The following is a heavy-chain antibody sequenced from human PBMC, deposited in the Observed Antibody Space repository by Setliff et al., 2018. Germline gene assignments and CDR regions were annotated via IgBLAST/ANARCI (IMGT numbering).Heavy chain of an antibody. CDR1: GGIIYDHW. D-gene: IGHD3-3*01. CDR3: ARERQGGFLEWAPFDS. Sequence: SETLSLTCSVSGGIIYDHWWTWIRQPAGAGLEWIGRIYSDGSAGYNPSLRSRVTISVDKSKNQFFLKLTSMTAADTALYFCARERQGGFLEWAPFDSWGQGVVVTVSS. CDR2: IYSDGSA. V-gene: IGHV4-4*07. J-gene: IGHJ4*02.